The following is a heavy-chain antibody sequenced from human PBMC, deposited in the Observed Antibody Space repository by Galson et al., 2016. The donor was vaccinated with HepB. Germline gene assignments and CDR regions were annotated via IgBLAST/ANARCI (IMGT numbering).Heavy chain of an antibody. CDR1: GGSISRDIFY. D-gene: IGHD2/OR15-2a*01. V-gene: IGHV4-39*01. CDR2: IYYSGYT. CDR3: ARPPGYCDTTPGCFYWYFGL. Sequence: SETLSLTCAVSGGSISRDIFYWGWIRQPPGKGLEWVGNIYYSGYTHYNPSLGSRLTMSVDTSKQQFSLDLSSVTAADTAVYYCARPPGYCDTTPGCFYWYFGLWGRGTRLTVSS. J-gene: IGHJ2*01.